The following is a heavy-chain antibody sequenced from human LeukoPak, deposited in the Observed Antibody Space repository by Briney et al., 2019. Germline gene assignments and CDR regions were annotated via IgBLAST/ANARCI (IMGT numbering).Heavy chain of an antibody. CDR2: ISDSSSYT. Sequence: GGSLRLSCAASGFTFSDYYMSWIRQAPGKGLEWVSYISDSSSYTDYADSVKGRFTISRDNSKNSLYLQMNSLRAEDMAVYYCARRYTGYGILDYWGQGTLVTVSS. CDR3: ARRYTGYGILDY. J-gene: IGHJ4*02. D-gene: IGHD5-12*01. CDR1: GFTFSDYY. V-gene: IGHV3-11*03.